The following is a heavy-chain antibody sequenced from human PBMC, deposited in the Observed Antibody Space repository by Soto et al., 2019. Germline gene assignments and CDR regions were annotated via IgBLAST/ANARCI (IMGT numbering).Heavy chain of an antibody. D-gene: IGHD1-1*01. V-gene: IGHV3-23*01. Sequence: LVGSLRLSCAASGFTFATYAVSWVRQAPGKGLEWVSAISATGISTHYADSVKGRVTISRDNSANTLSLEMSSLTAEDTAVYYCARDKDTSSWIGFDFWGHGTLVTVYS. CDR1: GFTFATYA. CDR2: ISATGIST. J-gene: IGHJ4*01. CDR3: ARDKDTSSWIGFDF.